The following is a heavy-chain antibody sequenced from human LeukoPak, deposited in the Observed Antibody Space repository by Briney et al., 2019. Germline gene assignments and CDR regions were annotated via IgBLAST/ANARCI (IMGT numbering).Heavy chain of an antibody. CDR3: ARGMTGSYFGYFDY. V-gene: IGHV3-11*06. Sequence: GGSLRLSCAASGFTFSDYYMSWIRQAPGKGLEWVSYISSSSSYTNYADSVKGRFTISRDNAKNSLYLQMNSLRAEDTAVYYCARGMTGSYFGYFDYWGQGTLVTVSS. D-gene: IGHD1-26*01. CDR1: GFTFSDYY. CDR2: ISSSSSYT. J-gene: IGHJ4*02.